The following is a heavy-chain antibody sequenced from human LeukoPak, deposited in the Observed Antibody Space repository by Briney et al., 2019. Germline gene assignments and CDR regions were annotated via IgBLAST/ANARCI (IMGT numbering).Heavy chain of an antibody. V-gene: IGHV3-23*01. CDR2: ISGSGDST. CDR1: GFTFSSYA. J-gene: IGHJ4*02. Sequence: GGSLRLSCAASGFTFSSYAMSWVRQAPGKGLEWVSAISGSGDSTYYSDSVKGRFTISRDNSKSTLYVQMNSLRAEDTAVYYCAKPLVSDYYDSSGYWGYWGQGTLVTVSS. D-gene: IGHD3-22*01. CDR3: AKPLVSDYYDSSGYWGY.